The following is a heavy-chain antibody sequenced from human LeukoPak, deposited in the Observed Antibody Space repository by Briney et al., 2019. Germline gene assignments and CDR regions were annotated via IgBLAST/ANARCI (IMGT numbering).Heavy chain of an antibody. Sequence: GGSLRLSCAASGFTFSSYWMNWVRQAPGKGLEWVANIKKDGSDKNYLGSVKGRFTISRDNAKNSLSLQMNSLRAEDTAVYYCARKNYDFLSGGPKHFDYWGQGTLVTVSS. V-gene: IGHV3-7*01. CDR2: IKKDGSDK. CDR1: GFTFSSYW. D-gene: IGHD3-3*01. J-gene: IGHJ4*02. CDR3: ARKNYDFLSGGPKHFDY.